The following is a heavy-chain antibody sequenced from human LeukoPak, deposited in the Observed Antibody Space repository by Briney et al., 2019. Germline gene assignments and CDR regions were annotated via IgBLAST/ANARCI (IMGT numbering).Heavy chain of an antibody. Sequence: GGSLRLSCAASGFTFSSYSMNWVRQAPGRGLEWVSAISGSGGSTYYADSVKGRFTISRDNSKNTLYLQMNSLRAEDTAVYYCAKETRYSSSWYDYWGQGTLVTVSS. CDR2: ISGSGGST. CDR1: GFTFSSYS. J-gene: IGHJ4*02. CDR3: AKETRYSSSWYDY. D-gene: IGHD6-13*01. V-gene: IGHV3-23*01.